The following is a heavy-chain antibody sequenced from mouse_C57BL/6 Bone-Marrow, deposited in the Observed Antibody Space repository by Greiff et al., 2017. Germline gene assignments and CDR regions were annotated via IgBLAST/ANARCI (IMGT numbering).Heavy chain of an antibody. CDR1: GFSLSTYGMG. V-gene: IGHV8-8*01. Sequence: QVTLKESGPGLLQPSQTLSLSCSSSGFSLSTYGMGVGWIRQPPGKGLEWLVHTWWDDDKYYNPALKSRLTISKDTSKNPVLLKIANVATAGTATYYCARIGFTTVVARYCFDYWGQGTTLTVSS. CDR2: TWWDDDK. CDR3: ARIGFTTVVARYCFDY. D-gene: IGHD1-1*01. J-gene: IGHJ2*01.